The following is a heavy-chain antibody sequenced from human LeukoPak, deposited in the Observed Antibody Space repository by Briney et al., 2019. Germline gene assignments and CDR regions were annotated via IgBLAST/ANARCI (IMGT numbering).Heavy chain of an antibody. CDR1: GFTFNDYS. V-gene: IGHV3-21*01. D-gene: IGHD3-10*01. CDR2: ISSSSTYI. Sequence: SGGSLRLSCAASGFTFNDYSMNWVRQAPGKGLEWVSSISSSSTYIYYADSVKGRFTISRDNAKNSLYLQMNSLRAEDTAVYYCARDRWLINQSTDYWGQGTLVTVSS. J-gene: IGHJ4*02. CDR3: ARDRWLINQSTDY.